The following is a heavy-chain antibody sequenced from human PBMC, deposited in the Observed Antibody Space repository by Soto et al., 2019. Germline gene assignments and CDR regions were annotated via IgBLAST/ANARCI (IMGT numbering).Heavy chain of an antibody. Sequence: ASVKVSCKASGYTFTSYAMHWVRQAPGQRLEWMGWINAGNGNTKYSQKFQGRVTITRETSAGTAYMELSSLRSEDTAVYYCARDHSLGAHYDFWSGNSFDYWGQGTLVTVSS. CDR3: ARDHSLGAHYDFWSGNSFDY. CDR2: INAGNGNT. D-gene: IGHD3-3*01. V-gene: IGHV1-3*01. CDR1: GYTFTSYA. J-gene: IGHJ4*02.